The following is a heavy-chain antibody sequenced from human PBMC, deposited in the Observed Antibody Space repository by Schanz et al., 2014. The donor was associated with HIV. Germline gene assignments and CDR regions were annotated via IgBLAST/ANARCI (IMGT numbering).Heavy chain of an antibody. CDR3: AKPEYDSSGNSQTHFDY. D-gene: IGHD3-22*01. V-gene: IGHV3-23*04. Sequence: VQLVESGGGVVQPGRSLRLSCAGSGFSFDTFGIHWVRQAPGKGLEWVSAISGSGGRTYYADSVNGRFTISRDNSKNTLSLQMTALRTEDTAIYYCAKPEYDSSGNSQTHFDYWGQGTLVSVSS. J-gene: IGHJ4*02. CDR2: ISGSGGRT. CDR1: GFSFDTFG.